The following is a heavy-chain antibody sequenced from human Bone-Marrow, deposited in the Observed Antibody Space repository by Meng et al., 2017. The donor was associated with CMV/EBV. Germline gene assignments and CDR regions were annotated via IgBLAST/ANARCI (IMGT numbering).Heavy chain of an antibody. J-gene: IGHJ4*02. V-gene: IGHV4-4*07. CDR2: IYTSGST. D-gene: IGHD3-10*01. CDR1: GGSISSYY. CDR3: ARAMVRGVQRYFDY. Sequence: QVTVLESGPGLVKPSETLSLTCSVSGGSISSYYWSWIRQPAGKGLEWIGRIYTSGSTNYNPSLKSRVTMSVDTSKNQFSLKLSSVTAADTAVYYCARAMVRGVQRYFDYWGQGTLVTVSS.